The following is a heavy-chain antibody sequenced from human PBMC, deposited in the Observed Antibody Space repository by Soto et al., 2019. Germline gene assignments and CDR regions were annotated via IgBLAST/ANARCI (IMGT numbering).Heavy chain of an antibody. CDR3: ARDQGYYAFCSGYYADYFDY. CDR1: GFTFSSYW. CDR2: INSDGSST. V-gene: IGHV3-74*01. J-gene: IGHJ4*02. D-gene: IGHD3-3*01. Sequence: GGSLRLSCAASGFTFSSYWMHWVRQAPGKGLVWVSRINSDGSSTSYADSVKGRFTISRDNAKNTLYLQMNSLRAEDTAVYYCARDQGYYAFCSGYYADYFDYWGQGTLVTVSS.